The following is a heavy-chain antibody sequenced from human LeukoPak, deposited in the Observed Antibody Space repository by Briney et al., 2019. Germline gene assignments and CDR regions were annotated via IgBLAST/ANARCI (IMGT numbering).Heavy chain of an antibody. CDR1: GHTFTSYG. Sequence: ASVKVSCKASGHTFTSYGISWVRQAPGQGLEWMGWISAYNGNTNYAQKLQGRVTMTTDTSTSTAYMELRSLRSDDTAVYYCARDSLSLAANYYYGMDVWGKGTTVTVSS. CDR3: ARDSLSLAANYYYGMDV. J-gene: IGHJ6*04. D-gene: IGHD6-25*01. V-gene: IGHV1-18*04. CDR2: ISAYNGNT.